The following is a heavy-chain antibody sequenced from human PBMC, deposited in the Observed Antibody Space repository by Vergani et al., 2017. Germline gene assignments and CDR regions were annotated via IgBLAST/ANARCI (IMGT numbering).Heavy chain of an antibody. J-gene: IGHJ4*02. V-gene: IGHV3-23*01. CDR1: GFTFSSYV. CDR2: IKGNGAHT. CDR3: AMLATVTDFDF. D-gene: IGHD5-12*01. Sequence: EVQLLESGGGLVQPGGSLRLSCAASGFTFSSYVMSWVRRAPGKGLEWVSGIKGNGAHTYYADSVKGRFTISRDNNKNTVNLQMNRLRAEDTATYYCAMLATVTDFDFWGRGTVVTVSS.